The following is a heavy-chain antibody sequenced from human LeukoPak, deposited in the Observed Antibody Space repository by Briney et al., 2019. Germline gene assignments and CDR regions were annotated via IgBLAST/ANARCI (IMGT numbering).Heavy chain of an antibody. CDR2: ISAYNGNT. Sequence: GASVKVSCKASGYTFTTYGISWVRQTPVQRLEWMGWISAYNGNTNYAQKLQGRVTMTTDTSTSTAYMELRSLRSDDTAVYYCARALHFNWFNPWGQGTLVTVSS. J-gene: IGHJ5*02. CDR3: ARALHFNWFNP. D-gene: IGHD3-3*02. CDR1: GYTFTTYG. V-gene: IGHV1-18*01.